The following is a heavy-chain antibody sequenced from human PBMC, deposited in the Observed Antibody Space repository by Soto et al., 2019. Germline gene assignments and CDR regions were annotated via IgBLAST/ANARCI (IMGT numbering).Heavy chain of an antibody. J-gene: IGHJ4*02. CDR3: ARRYGSCFGL. Sequence: QVQLQESGPGLVKPSETLSLTCTVSGGSISSYYWSWIRQPPGKGLEWIGYIYYSGSTNYNPSLMSRVTISLDTSNNKVSLKLSSVTAADTAVYYCARRYGSCFGLWGQGTLVTVSS. V-gene: IGHV4-59*08. CDR2: IYYSGST. CDR1: GGSISSYY. D-gene: IGHD5-18*01.